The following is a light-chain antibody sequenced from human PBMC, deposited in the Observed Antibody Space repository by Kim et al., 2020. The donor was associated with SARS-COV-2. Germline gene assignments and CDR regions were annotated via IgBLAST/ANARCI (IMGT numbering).Light chain of an antibody. Sequence: VSPGQTANITCSGVPLGYKYTCWYQQRPGQSPVLVIYQDTKRPSGIPARFSGYRSGNTATLTISVTQSIDEADYYCQAWDSTTAVFGGGTQLTVL. V-gene: IGLV3-1*01. CDR1: PLGYKY. CDR2: QDT. CDR3: QAWDSTTAV. J-gene: IGLJ2*01.